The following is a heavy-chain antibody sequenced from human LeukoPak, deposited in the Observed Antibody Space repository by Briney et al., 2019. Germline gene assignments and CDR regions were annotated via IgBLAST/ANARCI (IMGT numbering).Heavy chain of an antibody. D-gene: IGHD6-6*01. CDR3: ATGSIGTEFDY. V-gene: IGHV3-23*01. CDR2: ISGSGGSS. CDR1: GFTFSNFW. J-gene: IGHJ4*02. Sequence: GGSLRLSCAASGFTFSNFWMHWVRQTPGRGLVWVSIISGSGGSSYYADSVKGRFTISRDNSKDTLYLQMNSLRAEDTAVYYCATGSIGTEFDYWGQGTLVTVSS.